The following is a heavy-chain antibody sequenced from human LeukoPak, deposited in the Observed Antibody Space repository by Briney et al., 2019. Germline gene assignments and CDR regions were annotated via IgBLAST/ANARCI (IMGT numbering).Heavy chain of an antibody. D-gene: IGHD3-22*01. CDR1: GYSVGSGYY. V-gene: IGHV4-38-2*01. CDR3: ARPSYDSSGYEDAFDI. CDR2: ISHRGST. Sequence: SSETLSLTCAVSGYSVGSGYYWCWMRQPPGKGLEEIGSISHRGSTYYNPSLKSRVTIAVATSKTQFSLKLSSVTAADTAVYYCARPSYDSSGYEDAFDIWGQGTMVTVSS. J-gene: IGHJ3*02.